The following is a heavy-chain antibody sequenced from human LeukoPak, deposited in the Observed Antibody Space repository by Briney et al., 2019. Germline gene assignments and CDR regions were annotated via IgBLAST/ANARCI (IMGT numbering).Heavy chain of an antibody. CDR3: ARDERLLDAFDI. J-gene: IGHJ3*02. D-gene: IGHD6-25*01. V-gene: IGHV1-2*06. CDR1: GYTFTGYY. Sequence: ASVKVSCKASGYTFTGYYMHWVRQAPGQGLEWMGRINPNSGGTNYAQKFQGRVTMTRDTSISTAYMELSRLRSDDTAVYYCARDERLLDAFDIWGQGTMVTVSS. CDR2: INPNSGGT.